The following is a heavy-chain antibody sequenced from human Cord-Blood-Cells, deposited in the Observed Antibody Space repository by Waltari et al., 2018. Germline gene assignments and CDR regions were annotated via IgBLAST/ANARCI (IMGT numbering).Heavy chain of an antibody. Sequence: QVQLQESGPGLVKPSQTLSLTCTVSGGSISSGGYYWSWIRQHPGKGLERIGYIYYSGSTYYNPSLKSRVTISVDTSKNQFSLKLSSVTAADTAVYYCARGGPPPYDYIWGSYRLDAFDIWGQGTMVTVSS. CDR1: GGSISSGGYY. CDR3: ARGGPPPYDYIWGSYRLDAFDI. D-gene: IGHD3-16*02. V-gene: IGHV4-31*03. J-gene: IGHJ3*02. CDR2: IYYSGST.